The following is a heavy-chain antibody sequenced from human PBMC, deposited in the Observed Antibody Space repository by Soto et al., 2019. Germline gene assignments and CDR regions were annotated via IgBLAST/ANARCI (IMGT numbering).Heavy chain of an antibody. V-gene: IGHV1-2*02. CDR3: ARYCSSTSCQFDP. CDR1: GYTFTGYY. Sequence: ASVKVSCKASGYTFTGYYIHWVRQAPGQGLEWMGGINPNSGASNYAQKFQGRVTMTRDTSISTGYMELSRLRSDDTAVYYCARYCSSTSCQFDPWGQGTLVTVSS. D-gene: IGHD2-2*01. CDR2: INPNSGAS. J-gene: IGHJ5*02.